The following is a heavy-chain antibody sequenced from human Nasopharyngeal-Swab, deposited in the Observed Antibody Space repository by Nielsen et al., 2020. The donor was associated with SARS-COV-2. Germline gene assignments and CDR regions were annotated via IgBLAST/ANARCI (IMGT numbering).Heavy chain of an antibody. CDR2: INSDGTTT. Sequence: GESLKISCAASGFSFRSYWMHWVRQAPGKGLVWVSCINSDGTTTRYADSVKGRFTVSRDNAKNTLYLEMNSLRADDTAVYYCARRLVWFGEAHYYYYGMDVWDQGTTVTVSS. J-gene: IGHJ6*02. D-gene: IGHD3-10*01. V-gene: IGHV3-74*01. CDR3: ARRLVWFGEAHYYYYGMDV. CDR1: GFSFRSYW.